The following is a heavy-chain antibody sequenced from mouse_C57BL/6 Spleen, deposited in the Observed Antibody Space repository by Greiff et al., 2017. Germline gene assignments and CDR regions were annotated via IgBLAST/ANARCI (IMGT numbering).Heavy chain of an antibody. V-gene: IGHV1-59*01. CDR2: IDPSDSYT. CDR1: GYTFTSYW. D-gene: IGHD1-1*01. J-gene: IGHJ1*02. Sequence: QVQLKQPGAELVRPGTSVKLSCKASGYTFTSYWMHWVKQRHGKGLEWIGVIDPSDSYTNYNQKFKGKATLTVDTSSSTAYMQLSSLTSEDSAVYYCARPPHYYGSSYWYFDVWGTGTTVTVSS. CDR3: ARPPHYYGSSYWYFDV.